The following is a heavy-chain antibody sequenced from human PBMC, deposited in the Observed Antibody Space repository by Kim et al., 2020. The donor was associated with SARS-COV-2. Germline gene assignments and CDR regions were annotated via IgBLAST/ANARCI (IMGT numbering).Heavy chain of an antibody. D-gene: IGHD1-1*01. J-gene: IGHJ4*02. Sequence: ASVKVSCKASGYTFTGNYMHWVRQAPGQGLEWMGWINANRGSTNYAQKFQGRVTMTRDTSISTAYMELSRLRSDDTAVYYCVRQQTGIVYWGQGVLVTGS. CDR1: GYTFTGNY. V-gene: IGHV1-2*02. CDR2: INANRGST. CDR3: VRQQTGIVY.